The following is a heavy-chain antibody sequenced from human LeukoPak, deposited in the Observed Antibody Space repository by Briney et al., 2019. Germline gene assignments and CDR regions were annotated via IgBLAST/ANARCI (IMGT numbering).Heavy chain of an antibody. V-gene: IGHV1-18*01. J-gene: IGHJ5*02. D-gene: IGHD5-18*01. CDR3: ARDVDTALRAPSNWFDP. Sequence: GSVKVSCKASGYTFPSYDISWVRQAPGQGLEWMGWISSYNGNTKFVQKFQGRVTMTTDTSTSTAYMELRSLRSDDTAVYYCARDVDTALRAPSNWFDPWGQGTLVTVSS. CDR2: ISSYNGNT. CDR1: GYTFPSYD.